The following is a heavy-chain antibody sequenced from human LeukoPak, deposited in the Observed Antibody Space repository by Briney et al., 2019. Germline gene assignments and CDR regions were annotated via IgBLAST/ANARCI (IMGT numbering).Heavy chain of an antibody. Sequence: GGSLRLSCAASGFTFSSYAMSWVRQAPEKGLEWVSAISGSGDSTYYADSVKGRFTISRDNSKNTLYLQMNSLRAEDTAVYYCAKGRFNYYFDYWGQGTLITVSS. D-gene: IGHD3-16*01. CDR3: AKGRFNYYFDY. CDR1: GFTFSSYA. CDR2: ISGSGDST. V-gene: IGHV3-23*01. J-gene: IGHJ4*02.